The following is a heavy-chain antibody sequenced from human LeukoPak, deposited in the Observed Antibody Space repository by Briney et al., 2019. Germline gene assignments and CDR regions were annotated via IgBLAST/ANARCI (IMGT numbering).Heavy chain of an antibody. V-gene: IGHV3-23*01. CDR2: ISGSGGST. J-gene: IGHJ3*02. D-gene: IGHD1-26*01. CDR3: ATPYSGSYLPLPPDAFDI. Sequence: GGSLRLSCAASGFTFSSYAMSWVRQAPGKGLEWVSAISGSGGSTYYADSVKGRFTISRDNSKNTLYLQMNSLRAEDTAVYYCATPYSGSYLPLPPDAFDIWGHGTMVTVSS. CDR1: GFTFSSYA.